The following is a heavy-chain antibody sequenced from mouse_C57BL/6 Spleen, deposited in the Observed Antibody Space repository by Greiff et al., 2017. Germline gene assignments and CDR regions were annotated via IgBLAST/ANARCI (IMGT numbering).Heavy chain of an antibody. V-gene: IGHV14-3*01. J-gene: IGHJ2*01. Sequence: EVQLQQSVAELVRPGASVKLSCTASGFNITNTYMPWVTQRPEQGLEWIGRIDPANGNTKDAPKFQGKATITADTSSNTAYLQLSSLTSEDTAIYYCARSYYYGSSQYYFDYWGQGTTLTVSS. CDR3: ARSYYYGSSQYYFDY. CDR2: IDPANGNT. D-gene: IGHD1-1*01. CDR1: GFNITNTY.